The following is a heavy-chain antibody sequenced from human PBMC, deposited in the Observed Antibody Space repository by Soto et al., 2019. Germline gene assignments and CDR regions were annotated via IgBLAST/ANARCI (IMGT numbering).Heavy chain of an antibody. Sequence: GGSLRLSCAASGFTFSSYAMHWVRQAPGKGLEWVAVISYDGSNKYYADSVKGRFTISRDNSKNTLYLQMNSLRAEDTAVYYCARXLETLTIQHYYYYGMDVWGQGTTVTVSS. D-gene: IGHD1-1*01. V-gene: IGHV3-30-3*01. J-gene: IGHJ6*02. CDR2: ISYDGSNK. CDR3: ARXLETLTIQHYYYYGMDV. CDR1: GFTFSSYA.